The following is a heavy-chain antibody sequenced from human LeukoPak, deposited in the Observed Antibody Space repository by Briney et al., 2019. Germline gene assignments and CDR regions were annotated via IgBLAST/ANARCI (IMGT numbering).Heavy chain of an antibody. V-gene: IGHV3-48*03. CDR3: ARTKWLEAIDY. Sequence: GGSLRLSCAASGFTFSSYEMNWVRQAPGKGLEWVSYISSSGSTIYYADSVKGRFTISRDNAKNSLYLQMNSLRAEDTVVYYCARTKWLEAIDYWGQGTRVTVSS. CDR2: ISSSGSTI. D-gene: IGHD6-19*01. J-gene: IGHJ4*02. CDR1: GFTFSSYE.